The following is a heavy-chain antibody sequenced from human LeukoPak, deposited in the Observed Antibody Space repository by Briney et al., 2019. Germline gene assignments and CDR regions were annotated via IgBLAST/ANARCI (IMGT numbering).Heavy chain of an antibody. J-gene: IGHJ3*02. CDR3: ARDQTVTATRGAFDI. V-gene: IGHV3-33*01. CDR2: IWYDGSNK. Sequence: GGSLRLSCAASGFTFSSYGMHWVRQAPGKGLEWVAVIWYDGSNKYYADSVKGRFTISRDNSKNTLYLQMNSLRAEDTAVYYCARDQTVTATRGAFDIWGQGTMVTVSS. CDR1: GFTFSSYG. D-gene: IGHD2-21*02.